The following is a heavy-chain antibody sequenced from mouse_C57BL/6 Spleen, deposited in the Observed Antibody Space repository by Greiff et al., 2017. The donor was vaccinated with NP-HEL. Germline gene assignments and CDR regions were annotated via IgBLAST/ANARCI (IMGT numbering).Heavy chain of an antibody. CDR2: IYPSDSET. D-gene: IGHD4-1*01. CDR1: GYTFTSYW. CDR3: ARGGTVYWYFDV. Sequence: QVQLQQSGAELVRPGSSVKLSCKASGYTFTSYWMDWVKQRPGQGLEWIGNIYPSDSETHYNQKFKDKATLTVDKSSSTAYMQLSSLTSEDSAVYYCARGGTVYWYFDVWGTGTTVTVSS. J-gene: IGHJ1*03. V-gene: IGHV1-61*01.